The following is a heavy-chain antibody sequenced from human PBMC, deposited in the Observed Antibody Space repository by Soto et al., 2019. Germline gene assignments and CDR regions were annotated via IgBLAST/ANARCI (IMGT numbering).Heavy chain of an antibody. CDR2: ILADYRT. CDR3: AKAPSTVVDPGDAFVI. CDR1: GFTFSDYT. J-gene: IGHJ3*02. V-gene: IGHV3-23*01. Sequence: PGGSLRLSCAASGFTFSDYTMSWVRQAPGKALESISAILADYRTYYTDSVRGRFTISRDNSKNTLYLQMNSLRAEDTAVYYCAKAPSTVVDPGDAFVIWGQGTMVTVSS. D-gene: IGHD2-15*01.